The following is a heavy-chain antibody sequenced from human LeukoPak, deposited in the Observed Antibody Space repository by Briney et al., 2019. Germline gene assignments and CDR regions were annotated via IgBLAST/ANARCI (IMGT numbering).Heavy chain of an antibody. CDR1: GYTFTSYA. CDR2: INTNTGNP. Sequence: ASVKVSCKASGYTFTSYAMNWVRQAPGQGLEWMGWINTNTGNPTYAQGFTGRFVFSLDTSVSTAYLQISSLKAEDTAVYYCAREICSSTSCSYKPPYDYWGQGTLVTVSS. CDR3: AREICSSTSCSYKPPYDY. V-gene: IGHV7-4-1*02. J-gene: IGHJ4*02. D-gene: IGHD2-2*01.